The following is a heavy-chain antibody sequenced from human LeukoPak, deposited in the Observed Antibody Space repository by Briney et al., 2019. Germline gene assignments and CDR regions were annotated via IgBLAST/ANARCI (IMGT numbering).Heavy chain of an antibody. CDR3: ARGAQFGYFDY. Sequence: PGGSLRLSCAASGFTFSSYWMTWVRQAPGKGLEWVAVISYDGSNKYYADSVKGRFIISRDNSKNTLYLQMNSLRAEDTAVYYCARGAQFGYFDYWGQGTLVTVSS. D-gene: IGHD3-16*01. CDR2: ISYDGSNK. CDR1: GFTFSSYW. V-gene: IGHV3-30-3*01. J-gene: IGHJ4*02.